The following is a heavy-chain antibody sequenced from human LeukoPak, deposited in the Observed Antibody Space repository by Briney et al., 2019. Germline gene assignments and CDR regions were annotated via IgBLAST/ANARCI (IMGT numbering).Heavy chain of an antibody. CDR2: INHSGST. J-gene: IGHJ4*02. D-gene: IGHD1-26*01. CDR1: GGSFSGYY. Sequence: SETLSLTCAVYGGSFSGYYWSWIRQPPGKGLEWIGEINHSGSTNYNPSLKSRVTISVDTSKNQFSLRLSSVTAADTAVYYCARGRRERWELLNRTVDYWGQGTLVTVSS. CDR3: ARGRRERWELLNRTVDY. V-gene: IGHV4-34*01.